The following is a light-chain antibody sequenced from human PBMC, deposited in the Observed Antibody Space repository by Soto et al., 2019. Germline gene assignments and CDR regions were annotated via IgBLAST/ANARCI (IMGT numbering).Light chain of an antibody. CDR1: QSISSW. V-gene: IGKV1-5*03. J-gene: IGKJ1*01. CDR2: KAS. CDR3: QQYNSYSRT. Sequence: EIQLTQSPATLSASVGDRVTITCRASQSISSWLAWYQQKPGKAPKLLIYKASSLESGVPSRFSGSGSGTEFTLTISSLQPDDFATYYCQQYNSYSRTFGQGTTVDIK.